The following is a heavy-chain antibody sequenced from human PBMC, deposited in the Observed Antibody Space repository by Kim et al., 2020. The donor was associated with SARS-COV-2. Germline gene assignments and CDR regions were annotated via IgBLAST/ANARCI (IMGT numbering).Heavy chain of an antibody. J-gene: IGHJ5*02. CDR3: AREGITPEWFDP. V-gene: IGHV1-69*01. D-gene: IGHD1-20*01. Sequence: NYAQKFQGRVTITADESTSTAYMELSSLRSEDTAVYYCAREGITPEWFDPWGQGTLVTVSS.